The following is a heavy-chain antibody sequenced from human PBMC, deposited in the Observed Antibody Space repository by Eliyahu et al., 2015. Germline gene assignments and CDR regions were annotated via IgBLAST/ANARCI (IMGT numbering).Heavy chain of an antibody. CDR1: GGSISSYY. CDR3: ARDTDRGGWLQFGY. J-gene: IGHJ4*02. D-gene: IGHD5-24*01. V-gene: IGHV4-59*01. Sequence: ESGPGLVKPSETLSLTCTVSGGSISSYYWSWIRQPPGKGLEWIGYIYYSGSTNYNPSLKSRVTISVDTSKNQFSLKLSSVTAADTAVYYCARDTDRGGWLQFGYWGQGTLVTVSS. CDR2: IYYSGST.